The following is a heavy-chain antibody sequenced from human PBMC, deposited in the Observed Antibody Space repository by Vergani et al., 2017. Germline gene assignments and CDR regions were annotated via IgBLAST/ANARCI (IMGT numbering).Heavy chain of an antibody. CDR3: ARGPMGTIFGVVINGFDY. CDR2: MNPNSGNT. Sequence: QVQLVQSGAEVKKPGSSVKVSCKASGGTFSSYDINWVRQATGQGLEWMGWMNPNSGNTGYAQKFQGRVTMTRNTSISTAYMELSSMRSEDTAVYYCARGPMGTIFGVVINGFDYWGQGTLVTVSS. J-gene: IGHJ4*02. CDR1: GGTFSSYD. D-gene: IGHD3-3*01. V-gene: IGHV1-8*02.